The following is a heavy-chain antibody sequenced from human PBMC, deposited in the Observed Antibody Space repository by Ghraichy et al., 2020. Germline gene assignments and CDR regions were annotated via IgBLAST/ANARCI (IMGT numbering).Heavy chain of an antibody. CDR3: ARDRSSSTFLYYMDV. D-gene: IGHD2-2*01. J-gene: IGHJ6*03. CDR2: ISSSSSYI. CDR1: GFTFSSYS. V-gene: IGHV3-21*01. Sequence: GGSLRLSCAASGFTFSSYSMNWVRQAPGKGLEWVSSISSSSSYIYYADSVKGRFTISRDNAKNSLYLQMNSLRAEDTAVYYCARDRSSSTFLYYMDVWGKGTTVTVSS.